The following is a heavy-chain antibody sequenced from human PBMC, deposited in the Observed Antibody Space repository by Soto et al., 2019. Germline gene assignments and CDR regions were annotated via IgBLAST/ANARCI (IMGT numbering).Heavy chain of an antibody. Sequence: QVQLQESGPGVVKPSGTLSLTCVVSGDAMSDLAWWTWVRQPPGEGLEWIGEIRDAEKIYYNPSLKGRVTISIDKSNKRFSLEVRSVTAADTAFYYCARDQLFNNAWGFDFWGQGALVTVSS. CDR1: GDAMSDLAW. D-gene: IGHD3-16*01. CDR3: ARDQLFNNAWGFDF. V-gene: IGHV4-4*02. J-gene: IGHJ4*02. CDR2: IRDAEKI.